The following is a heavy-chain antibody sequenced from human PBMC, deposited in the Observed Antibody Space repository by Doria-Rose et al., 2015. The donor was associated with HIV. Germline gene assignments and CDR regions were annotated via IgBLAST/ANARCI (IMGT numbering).Heavy chain of an antibody. CDR2: ISHDGNKK. CDR3: ARALVGGILDY. V-gene: IGHV3-30*04. Sequence: DMHWVRQAPGKGLEWVAVISHDGNKKKYAGSVKGRFTIARDNSTNTLFVQMDSLRLDDTAVYYCARALVGGILDYWGQGTVVTVSS. D-gene: IGHD1-26*01. J-gene: IGHJ4*02. CDR1: D.